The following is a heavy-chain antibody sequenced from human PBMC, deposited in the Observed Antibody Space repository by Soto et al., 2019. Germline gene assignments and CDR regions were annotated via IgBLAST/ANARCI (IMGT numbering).Heavy chain of an antibody. Sequence: SVKVSCKASGGTFSSYTISWVRQAPGQGLEWMGRIIPILGIANYAQKFQGRVTITADKSTSTAYMELSSLRSEDTAVYYCARDIGYGSGSHNWFDPWGQGTLVTVSS. CDR1: GGTFSSYT. D-gene: IGHD3-10*01. J-gene: IGHJ5*02. V-gene: IGHV1-69*04. CDR3: ARDIGYGSGSHNWFDP. CDR2: IIPILGIA.